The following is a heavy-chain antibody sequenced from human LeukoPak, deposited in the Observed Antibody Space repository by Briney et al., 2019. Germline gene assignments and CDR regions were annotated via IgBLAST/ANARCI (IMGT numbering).Heavy chain of an antibody. CDR3: AKASGTGAYFPFDS. CDR1: GFTFRSYA. V-gene: IGHV3-23*01. CDR2: ISGSGGTT. D-gene: IGHD2-8*02. J-gene: IGHJ4*02. Sequence: SGASLRLSCAVSGFTFRSYAMTSVRQAPGKGLEWVSVISGSGGTTYYEDSVKGRFTISRDNSKDPLYLQMNSLRAEDTAIYYCAKASGTGAYFPFDSWGQGTLVTVSS.